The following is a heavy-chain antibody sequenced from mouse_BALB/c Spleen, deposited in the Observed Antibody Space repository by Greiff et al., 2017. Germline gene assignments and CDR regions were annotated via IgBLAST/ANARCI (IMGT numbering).Heavy chain of an antibody. J-gene: IGHJ4*01. D-gene: IGHD2-14*01. Sequence: VKLVESGPGLVQPSQSLSITCTVSGFSLTSYGVHWVRQSPGKGLEWLGVIWSGGSTDYNAAFISRLSISKDNSKSQVFFKMNSLQADDTAIYYCARKKNRYDEAMDYWGQGTSVTVSS. CDR3: ARKKNRYDEAMDY. CDR2: IWSGGST. V-gene: IGHV2-4-1*01. CDR1: GFSLTSYG.